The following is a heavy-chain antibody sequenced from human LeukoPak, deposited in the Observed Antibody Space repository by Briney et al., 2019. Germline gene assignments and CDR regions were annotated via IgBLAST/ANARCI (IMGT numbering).Heavy chain of an antibody. J-gene: IGHJ5*02. V-gene: IGHV4-59*01. CDR2: ILYSAMT. CDR1: GGSISSYY. CDR3: ARGGYSGSYRWFDP. Sequence: PSETLSLTCTVPGGSISSYYWSWIRQRPGKGLGWSGYILYSAMTNNNPSLKSRVTLSIDTSKNQFSLKLSSVAAADTAVYYCARGGYSGSYRWFDPWGQGTLVTVSS. D-gene: IGHD1-26*01.